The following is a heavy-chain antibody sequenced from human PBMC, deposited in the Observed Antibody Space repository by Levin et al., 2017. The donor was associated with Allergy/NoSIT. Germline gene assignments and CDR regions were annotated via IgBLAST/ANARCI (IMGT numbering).Heavy chain of an antibody. CDR1: GFTFPTYS. J-gene: IGHJ6*03. D-gene: IGHD2-15*01. Sequence: GESLKISCAASGFTFPTYSMNWVRQAPGKGLEWVSSINGRSDYIYYADSVKGRFTVFRDNAKNSLYLQMNSLRVEDSAIYYCATKGGTSGYYYTDVWGNGTTVTVSS. CDR2: INGRSDYI. CDR3: ATKGGTSGYYYTDV. V-gene: IGHV3-21*01.